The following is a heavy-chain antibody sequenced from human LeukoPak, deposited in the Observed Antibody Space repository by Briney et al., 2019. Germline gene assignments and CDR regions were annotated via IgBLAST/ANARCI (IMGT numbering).Heavy chain of an antibody. CDR2: INAGNGNT. V-gene: IGHV1-3*01. CDR3: ARDESGATGPDY. Sequence: ASVKVSCKASGYTFTSYAMHWVRQAPGQRLEWMGWINAGNGNTKYSQKFQGRVTITADESTSTAYMELSSLRSEDTAVYYCARDESGATGPDYWGQGTLVTVSS. J-gene: IGHJ4*02. CDR1: GYTFTSYA. D-gene: IGHD1-26*01.